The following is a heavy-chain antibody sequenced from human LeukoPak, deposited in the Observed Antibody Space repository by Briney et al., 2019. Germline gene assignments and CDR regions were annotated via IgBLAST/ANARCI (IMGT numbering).Heavy chain of an antibody. D-gene: IGHD1-26*01. Sequence: PGGSLRLSCAASGFTFSSYAMHWVRQAPGKGLEWVAVISYDGSNKYYADSVKGRFTISRDNSKNTLYLQMNSLRSEDTAVYYCAQSGSYFRFTDYWGQGTLVTVSS. CDR2: ISYDGSNK. CDR3: AQSGSYFRFTDY. CDR1: GFTFSSYA. J-gene: IGHJ4*02. V-gene: IGHV3-30*04.